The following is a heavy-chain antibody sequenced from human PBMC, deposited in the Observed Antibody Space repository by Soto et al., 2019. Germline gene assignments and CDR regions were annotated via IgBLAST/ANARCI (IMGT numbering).Heavy chain of an antibody. Sequence: SETLSLTCAVSGGSISSSNWWSWVRQPPGKGLEWIGEIYHSGSTNYNPSLKSRVTISVDKSKSQFSLKLSSVTAADTAVYYCAREDTVAAAGFIWGQGTVVTVSS. J-gene: IGHJ3*02. V-gene: IGHV4-4*02. CDR2: IYHSGST. CDR3: AREDTVAAAGFI. D-gene: IGHD6-13*01. CDR1: GGSISSSNW.